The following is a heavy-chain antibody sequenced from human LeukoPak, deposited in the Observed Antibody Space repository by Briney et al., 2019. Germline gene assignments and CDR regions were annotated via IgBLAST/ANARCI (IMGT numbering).Heavy chain of an antibody. J-gene: IGHJ3*02. V-gene: IGHV3-21*01. CDR1: GFTFSSYS. D-gene: IGHD3-3*02. Sequence: PGGSLRLSCAASGFTFSSYSMNWVRQAPGKGLEWVSSISSSSSYIYYADSVKGRFTISRDNAKKSINLKMNRLRARLTAVYHCASDRRIGIRARDAFDIWGQGTMVTVSS. CDR2: ISSSSSYI. CDR3: ASDRRIGIRARDAFDI.